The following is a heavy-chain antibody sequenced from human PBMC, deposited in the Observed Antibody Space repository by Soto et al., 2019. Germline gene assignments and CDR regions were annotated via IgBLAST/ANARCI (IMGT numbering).Heavy chain of an antibody. J-gene: IGHJ5*02. CDR3: ARVKGSGYHNWFDP. CDR1: GGTFSSYA. V-gene: IGHV1-69*13. Sequence: SVKVSCKASGGTFSSYAISWVRQAPGQGLEWMGGIIPIFGTANYAQKFQGRVTITADESTSTAYMELRSLRSDDTAVYYCARVKGSGYHNWFDPWGQGTLVTVSS. CDR2: IIPIFGTA. D-gene: IGHD3-22*01.